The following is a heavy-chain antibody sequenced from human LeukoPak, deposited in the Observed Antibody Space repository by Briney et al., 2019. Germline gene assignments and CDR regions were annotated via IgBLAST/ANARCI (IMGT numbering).Heavy chain of an antibody. J-gene: IGHJ3*02. Sequence: GASVKASCKASGYTFTSYGISWVRQAPGQGLEWMGWISAYNGNTNYAQKLQGRVTMTTDTSTSTAYMELRSLRSDDTAVYYCARDCSSTSCYGNDAFDIWGQGTMVTVSS. CDR3: ARDCSSTSCYGNDAFDI. CDR1: GYTFTSYG. D-gene: IGHD2-2*01. CDR2: ISAYNGNT. V-gene: IGHV1-18*01.